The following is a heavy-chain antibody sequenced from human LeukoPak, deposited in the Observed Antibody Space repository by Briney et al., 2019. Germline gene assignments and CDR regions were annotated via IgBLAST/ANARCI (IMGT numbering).Heavy chain of an antibody. CDR2: ISSNGGST. CDR3: ARGRGSSSH. J-gene: IGHJ4*02. V-gene: IGHV3-64*01. D-gene: IGHD6-13*01. Sequence: GGSLRLSCAASGSTFSSYAMHWVRQAPGKGLEYVSAISSNGGSTYYANSVKGRFTISRDNSKNTLYLQMGSLRAEDMAVYYCARGRGSSSHWGQGPLVTVS. CDR1: GSTFSSYA.